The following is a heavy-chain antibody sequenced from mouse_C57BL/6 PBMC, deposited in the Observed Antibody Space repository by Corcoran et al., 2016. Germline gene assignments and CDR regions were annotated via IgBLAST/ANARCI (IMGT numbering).Heavy chain of an antibody. CDR3: ARKPNYYGSSYAMDY. CDR2: IYPGSGNT. V-gene: IGHV1-66*01. CDR1: GYSFTSYY. D-gene: IGHD1-1*01. J-gene: IGHJ4*01. Sequence: QVQLQQSGPELVKPGASVKISCKASGYSFTSYYIHWVKQRPGQGLEWIGWIYPGSGNTKYNEKFKGKATLTADTSSSTAYMQLSSLTSEDSAVYYCARKPNYYGSSYAMDYWGQGTSVTVSS.